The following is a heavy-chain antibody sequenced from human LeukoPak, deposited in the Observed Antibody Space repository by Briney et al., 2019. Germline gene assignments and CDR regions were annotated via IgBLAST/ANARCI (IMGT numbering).Heavy chain of an antibody. CDR3: ARDLSFGSSGWYRYYYYGMDV. D-gene: IGHD6-19*01. Sequence: ASVKVSCKASGYTFTSYGISWVRQAPGQGLEWMGLISAYNGNTNYAQKLQGRVTMTTDTSTSTAYMELRSLRSDDTAVYYCARDLSFGSSGWYRYYYYGMDVWGQGTTVTVSS. CDR1: GYTFTSYG. CDR2: ISAYNGNT. J-gene: IGHJ6*02. V-gene: IGHV1-18*01.